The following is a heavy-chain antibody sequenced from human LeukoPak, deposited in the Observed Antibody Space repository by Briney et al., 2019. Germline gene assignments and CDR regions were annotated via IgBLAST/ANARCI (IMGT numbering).Heavy chain of an antibody. CDR2: INPNSGGT. Sequence: ASVKVSCKSSGYTFTGYFIHWVRQAPGQGLEWMGWINPNSGGTNYAQNFQGRVTMTRDTSISTTYMELTRLTSDDTAVYYCARRGAEYTTSSYGWFDPWGQGTLVTVSS. V-gene: IGHV1-2*02. CDR3: ARRGAEYTTSSYGWFDP. J-gene: IGHJ5*02. CDR1: GYTFTGYF. D-gene: IGHD6-6*01.